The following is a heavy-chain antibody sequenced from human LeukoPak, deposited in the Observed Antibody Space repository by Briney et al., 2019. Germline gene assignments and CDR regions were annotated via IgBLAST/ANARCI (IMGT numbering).Heavy chain of an antibody. CDR2: INHSGST. CDR3: STRGD. CDR1: GGSFSGHY. J-gene: IGHJ4*02. V-gene: IGHV4-34*01. Sequence: SETLSLTCAVYGGSFSGHYWSWIRQPPGKGLEWIGEINHSGSTNYNPSLKSRVTISANTSKGQFSLKLTSVTAADTAVYYCSTRGDWGQGTLVTVSS.